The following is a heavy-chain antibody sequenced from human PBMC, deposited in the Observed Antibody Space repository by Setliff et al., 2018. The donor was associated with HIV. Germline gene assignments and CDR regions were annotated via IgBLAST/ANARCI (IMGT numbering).Heavy chain of an antibody. D-gene: IGHD4-17*01. CDR2: ISAGGGST. V-gene: IGHV3-23*01. J-gene: IGHJ4*02. Sequence: GGSLRLSCAVSGFTFSTYAMSWVRQAPGKGLEWVSTISAGGGSTYYADSVKGRFTISRDNSKNTLYLQMNNLRAEDTAVYYCAKDVASMTTVVPGHFDYWGQGTLVTVSS. CDR1: GFTFSTYA. CDR3: AKDVASMTTVVPGHFDY.